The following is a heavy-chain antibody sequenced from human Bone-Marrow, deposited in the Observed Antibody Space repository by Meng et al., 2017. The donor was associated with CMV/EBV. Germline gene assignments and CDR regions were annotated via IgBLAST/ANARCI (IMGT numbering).Heavy chain of an antibody. D-gene: IGHD4-11*01. J-gene: IGHJ5*02. CDR1: GGSVSSGSYY. Sequence: SETLSLTCTVSGGSVSSGSYYWSWIRQPPGKGLEWIGYIYYSGSTNYNPSLKSRVTISVDTSKNQFSLKLSSVTAADTAVYYCARVGRVRFLQGWFAPWGQGNLVNGAS. CDR3: ARVGRVRFLQGWFAP. CDR2: IYYSGST. V-gene: IGHV4-61*01.